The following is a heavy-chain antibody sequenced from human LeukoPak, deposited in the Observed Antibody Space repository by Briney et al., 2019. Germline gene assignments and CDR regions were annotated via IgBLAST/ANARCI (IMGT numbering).Heavy chain of an antibody. J-gene: IGHJ3*02. CDR1: GFTFSNHW. V-gene: IGHV3-7*01. D-gene: IGHD3-10*01. CDR3: ARDLSITYYGSGSYYKASGAFDI. Sequence: GGSLRLSCAASGFTFSNHWMGWVRQAPEKGLEWVANINQDGSEKYYVDSVKGRFTISRDNAKNSLYLQMNSLRAEDTAVYYCARDLSITYYGSGSYYKASGAFDIWGQGTMVTVSS. CDR2: INQDGSEK.